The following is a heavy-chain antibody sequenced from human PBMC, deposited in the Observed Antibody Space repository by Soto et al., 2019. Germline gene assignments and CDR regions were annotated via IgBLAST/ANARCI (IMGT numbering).Heavy chain of an antibody. CDR2: ISYDGSNK. CDR1: GFTFSSYA. J-gene: IGHJ5*02. CDR3: ARDQIGQQLNSFPNWFDP. Sequence: GGSLRLSCAASGFTFSSYAMHWVRQAPGKGLEWVAVISYDGSNKYYADSVKGRFTISRDNSKNTLYLQMNSLRAEDTAVYYCARDQIGQQLNSFPNWFDPWGQGTLVTVSS. V-gene: IGHV3-30-3*01. D-gene: IGHD6-13*01.